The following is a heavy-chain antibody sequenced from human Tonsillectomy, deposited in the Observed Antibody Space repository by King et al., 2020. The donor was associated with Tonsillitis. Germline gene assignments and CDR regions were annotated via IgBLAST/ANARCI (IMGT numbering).Heavy chain of an antibody. Sequence: VQLVESGGGLVQPGGSLRLSCAASGFTFSSYAMTWDRQAPGKGLEWVSAISGSGVYTYYADSVKGRFTISRYNSKNTVYLQMNSLRAEDTAVYYCARGGLYSYGLDVWGQGTTVTVSS. V-gene: IGHV3-23*04. J-gene: IGHJ6*02. CDR1: GFTFSSYA. CDR2: ISGSGVYT. CDR3: ARGGLYSYGLDV. D-gene: IGHD2-15*01.